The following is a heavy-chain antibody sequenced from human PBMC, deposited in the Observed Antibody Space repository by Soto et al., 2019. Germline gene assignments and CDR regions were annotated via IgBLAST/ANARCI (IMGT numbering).Heavy chain of an antibody. Sequence: AETFASSCAVYGGSFRGYYWSWIRQPPGKVLELIGEINHYGISNYNPSLMSRLTISVDTSKNKFSLKLSSVTAADTAVYYFAKQVSIVAKHNWFEPWGHATLVSVSS. CDR2: INHYGIS. J-gene: IGHJ5*02. D-gene: IGHD5-12*01. V-gene: IGHV4-34*01. CDR1: GGSFRGYY. CDR3: AKQVSIVAKHNWFEP.